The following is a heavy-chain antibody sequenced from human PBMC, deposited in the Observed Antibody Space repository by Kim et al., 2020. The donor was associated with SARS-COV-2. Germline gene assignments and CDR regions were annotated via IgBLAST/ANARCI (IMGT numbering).Heavy chain of an antibody. CDR3: AKYGDSGDYGETAYLDH. J-gene: IGHJ4*02. D-gene: IGHD4-17*01. CDR1: GFTFSSYA. CDR2: ISWSGGRT. V-gene: IGHV3-23*01. Sequence: GGSLRLSCAASGFTFSSYAMSWVRQAPGKGLEWVSAISWSGGRTYYTDSVRGRFTISRDNSKNTLYLQMNSLRAEDTAIYYCAKYGDSGDYGETAYLDHWGQGALVTVSS.